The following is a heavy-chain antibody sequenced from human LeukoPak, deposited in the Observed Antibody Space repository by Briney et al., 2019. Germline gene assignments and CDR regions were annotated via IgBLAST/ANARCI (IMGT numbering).Heavy chain of an antibody. J-gene: IGHJ4*02. CDR1: GGSISSSNW. Sequence: SETLSLTCAVSGGSISSSNWWSWVRQPPGRGLEWIGEIYHSGSTNYNPSLKSRVTISVDKSKNQFSLKLSSVTAADTAVYYCAAGLNDYGGYALDYWGQGTLGTVSS. CDR3: AAGLNDYGGYALDY. D-gene: IGHD4-17*01. V-gene: IGHV4-4*02. CDR2: IYHSGST.